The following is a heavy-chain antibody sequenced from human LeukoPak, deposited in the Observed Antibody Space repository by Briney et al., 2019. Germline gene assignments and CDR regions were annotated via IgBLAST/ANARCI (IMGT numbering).Heavy chain of an antibody. CDR1: GFTFKNYV. CDR2: ISVGGGST. V-gene: IGHV3-23*01. CDR3: AKSVDN. Sequence: RSGGSQRLSCAGSGFTFKNYVMNWVRQAPGKGLEWVSAISVGGGSTYYADSVKGRFTISRDNSKNTLNLQMNSLRAEDTAVYYCAKSVDNWGQGTPVTVSS. J-gene: IGHJ4*02.